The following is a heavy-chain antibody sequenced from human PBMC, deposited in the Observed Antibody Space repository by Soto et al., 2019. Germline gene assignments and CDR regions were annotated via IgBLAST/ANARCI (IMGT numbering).Heavy chain of an antibody. Sequence: QVQLVQSGAEVKKPGSSVKVSCKASGGTFRNHGISWLRQAPGQGLEWIGGFTPKFGTANYAPKFQGRVSITADESTTTAWVALRNLRLEDTAVFFWARGVVGGFEFWYFDPWGRGPLITVSS. CDR2: FTPKFGTA. V-gene: IGHV1-69*01. J-gene: IGHJ2*01. CDR1: GGTFRNHG. CDR3: ARGVVGGFEFWYFDP. D-gene: IGHD5-12*01.